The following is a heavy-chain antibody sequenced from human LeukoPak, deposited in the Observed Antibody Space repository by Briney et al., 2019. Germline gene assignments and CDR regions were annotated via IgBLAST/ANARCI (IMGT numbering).Heavy chain of an antibody. D-gene: IGHD3-22*01. CDR2: ISYDGSNK. J-gene: IGHJ3*02. CDR1: GFTFSGYP. Sequence: GKSLRLSCAASGFTFSGYPIHWVRQAPGKGLERVAVISYDGSNKYYADSVKGRFTISRDNSKNTLYLQMNSLRAEDTAVYYCARGENYYDSSGYYTDAFDIWGQGTMVTVSS. CDR3: ARGENYYDSSGYYTDAFDI. V-gene: IGHV3-30-3*01.